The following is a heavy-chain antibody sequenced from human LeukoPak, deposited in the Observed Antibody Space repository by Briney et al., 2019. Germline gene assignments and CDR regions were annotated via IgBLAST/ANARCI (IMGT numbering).Heavy chain of an antibody. Sequence: SETLSLTCTVSGGSMSSYYWSWIRQPPGKGLEWIGYIYYSGSTNYNPSLKSRVTMSVDTPKNQFSLKLSSVTAADTAVYYCVRHESNGWYDYWGQGTLVTVSS. CDR3: VRHESNGWYDY. D-gene: IGHD6-19*01. CDR1: GGSMSSYY. J-gene: IGHJ4*02. CDR2: IYYSGST. V-gene: IGHV4-59*08.